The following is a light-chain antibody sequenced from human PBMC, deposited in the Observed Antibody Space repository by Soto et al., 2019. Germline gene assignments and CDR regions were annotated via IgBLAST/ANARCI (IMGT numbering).Light chain of an antibody. V-gene: IGKV1-6*01. CDR2: EAS. CDR3: LQDFNYPRT. CDR1: QGIRND. Sequence: AILMTQSPSSLSASVGDRVTVTCRASQGIRNDLAWYQQKPGKAPKLLIYEASTLQSGVPSRFSGSYSGTVFTLTIGSLHPEDFATYYCLQDFNYPRTFGQGTKVEIK. J-gene: IGKJ1*01.